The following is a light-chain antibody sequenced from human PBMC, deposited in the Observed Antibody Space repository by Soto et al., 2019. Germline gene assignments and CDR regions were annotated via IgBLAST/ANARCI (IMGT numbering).Light chain of an antibody. V-gene: IGLV2-14*01. CDR3: SSYTTSSPYV. Sequence: QSALTQPASVSGSPGQSITISCTGTNSDIGTYNYVSWYQQHPGKAPKLIIYEVSNRPSGVSNRFSGSKSGNTASLTISGLQAEDEADYYCSSYTTSSPYVFGTGKKVTV. CDR2: EVS. J-gene: IGLJ1*01. CDR1: NSDIGTYNY.